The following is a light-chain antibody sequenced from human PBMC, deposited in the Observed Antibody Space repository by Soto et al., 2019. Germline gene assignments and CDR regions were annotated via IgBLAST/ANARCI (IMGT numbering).Light chain of an antibody. CDR2: LGS. CDR3: MQALQIQT. V-gene: IGKV2-28*01. J-gene: IGKJ1*01. CDR1: QSLPPSDGYDY. Sequence: EMVMTQAPLSLCATPSQPPSNSCMSSQSLPPSDGYDYLDWYLQKTGQSPQVLIYLGSNRASGVPDRFSASGSGTDFSLRISRVEAEDVGVYFCMQALQIQTFGQGTKVDI.